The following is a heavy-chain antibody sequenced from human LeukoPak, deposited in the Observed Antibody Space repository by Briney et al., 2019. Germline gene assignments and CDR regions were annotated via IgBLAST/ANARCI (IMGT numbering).Heavy chain of an antibody. V-gene: IGHV3-30*03. Sequence: GGSLRLSCAASGFTFSSYAMHWVRQAPGKGLEWVALISYDGSNKYNADSVKGRFTISRDNSKNTLYLQMNSLRAEDTAVYYCTRELGYCSSTSCSSCNDYWGQGTLVTVSS. D-gene: IGHD2-2*01. CDR3: TRELGYCSSTSCSSCNDY. CDR1: GFTFSSYA. J-gene: IGHJ4*02. CDR2: ISYDGSNK.